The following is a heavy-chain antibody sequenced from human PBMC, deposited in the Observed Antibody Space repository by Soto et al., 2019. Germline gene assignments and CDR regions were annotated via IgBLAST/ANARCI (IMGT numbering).Heavy chain of an antibody. CDR2: LLRSGSTT. J-gene: IGHJ4*02. D-gene: IGHD4-17*01. Sequence: WGSLRLSCAASVFTFTNYAMTWARQAPGKGLEWVSSLLRSGSTTYYADSVKGRFTISSDISANSLYLQMDSLRAEDTAVYYCAKDAVSGDGIWLLDSWGQGTVVTVSS. V-gene: IGHV3-23*01. CDR3: AKDAVSGDGIWLLDS. CDR1: VFTFTNYA.